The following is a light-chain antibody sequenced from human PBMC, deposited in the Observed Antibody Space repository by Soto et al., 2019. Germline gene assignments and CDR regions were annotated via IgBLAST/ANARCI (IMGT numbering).Light chain of an antibody. CDR1: QSVGSN. CDR2: GVP. CDR3: EQYNPRST. J-gene: IGKJ1*01. Sequence: EIVMTQSPATLSVSPGEIATLSCRARQSVGSNLDWYQQKPGQPPRLLIHGVPTSAAGIPTRFSTRGSGTDVSLIVSSLHSEDSAVHFCEQYNPRSTFGPVTKVEIK. V-gene: IGKV3-15*01.